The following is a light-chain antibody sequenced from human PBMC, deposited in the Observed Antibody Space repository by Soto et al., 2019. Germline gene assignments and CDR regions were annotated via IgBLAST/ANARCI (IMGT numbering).Light chain of an antibody. J-gene: IGLJ2*01. CDR3: SSYTSSSTVI. CDR1: SSDVGGYNY. V-gene: IGLV2-14*03. Sequence: QSALTQPASVSGSPGQSITISCTGTSSDVGGYNYVSWYQQHPGKVPKLMIYDVSNRPSGVSNRFSGSKHGNTASLTISGLQAEDEADYYCSSYTSSSTVIFGGGTKLTVL. CDR2: DVS.